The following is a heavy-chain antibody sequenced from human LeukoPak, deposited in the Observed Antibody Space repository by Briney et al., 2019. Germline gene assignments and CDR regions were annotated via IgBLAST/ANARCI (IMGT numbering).Heavy chain of an antibody. V-gene: IGHV4-59*08. CDR1: GGSISSYY. CDR2: IYYSGST. D-gene: IGHD3-22*01. CDR3: ASPRGGSYYYDSSGHYPPFDY. Sequence: SETLSLTCTDSGGSISSYYWSWIRQPPGKGLEWIGYIYYSGSTYYNPSLKSRVTISVDTSKNQFSLKLSSVTAADTAVYYCASPRGGSYYYDSSGHYPPFDYWGQGTLVTVSS. J-gene: IGHJ4*02.